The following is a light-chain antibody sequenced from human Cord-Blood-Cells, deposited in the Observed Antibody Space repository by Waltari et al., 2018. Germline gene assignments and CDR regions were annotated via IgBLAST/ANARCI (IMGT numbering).Light chain of an antibody. CDR1: SSDVGGYNY. J-gene: IGLJ3*02. V-gene: IGLV2-11*01. Sequence: QSALTQPRSVSGSPGQSVTISCTGTSSDVGGYNYVSWYQQHPGKAPKLMIYDVSKRPSGVPDRFAGSKSGNTASLPISGLQAEDGADYSCCSYAGSYTRVFGGGTKLTVL. CDR2: DVS. CDR3: CSYAGSYTRV.